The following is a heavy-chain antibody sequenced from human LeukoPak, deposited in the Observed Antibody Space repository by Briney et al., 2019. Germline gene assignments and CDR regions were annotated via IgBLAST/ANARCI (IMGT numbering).Heavy chain of an antibody. J-gene: IGHJ6*04. CDR3: AREIGYYFDSDDSRLRGRLDV. CDR1: GFTFNTYW. Sequence: GGSLRLSCAASGFTFNTYWMTWVRQAPGRGLEWVANVRQDGGEGHYVDSVKGRFTVSRDIAKNTVYLEMNDLRAEDTALYYCAREIGYYFDSDDSRLRGRLDVWGKGTSVTVSS. V-gene: IGHV3-7*03. CDR2: VRQDGGEG. D-gene: IGHD3-22*01.